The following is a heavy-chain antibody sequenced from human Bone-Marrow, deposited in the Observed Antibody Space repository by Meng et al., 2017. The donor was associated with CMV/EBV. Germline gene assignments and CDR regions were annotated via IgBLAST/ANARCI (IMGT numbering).Heavy chain of an antibody. Sequence: CKPSGYTFTDFWIHWVRQAPGQGPEWMGWINPKSGGTNFAQKFEGRVTMTADTFTRTIYLELNGLRNDDTAMYYCARDVQSGAAGYWGQRTLVTVSS. CDR2: INPKSGGT. D-gene: IGHD3-10*01. CDR1: GYTFTDFW. CDR3: ARDVQSGAAGY. J-gene: IGHJ4*02. V-gene: IGHV1-2*02.